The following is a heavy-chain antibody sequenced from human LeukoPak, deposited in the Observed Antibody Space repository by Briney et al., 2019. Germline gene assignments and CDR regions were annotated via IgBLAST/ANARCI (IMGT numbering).Heavy chain of an antibody. CDR2: INPDGSEK. V-gene: IGHV3-7*01. CDR1: GFRFGSDW. J-gene: IGHJ3*02. Sequence: GGSLRLSSAASGFRFGSDWMSWVRQAPGKGLEWVANINPDGSEKYYVDSVKGRFTISRDNDKNSLCLQLNSLRAEDTAVYYCARYYDPPVGDAFDIWGQGTMVTVSS. CDR3: ARYYDPPVGDAFDI. D-gene: IGHD3-16*01.